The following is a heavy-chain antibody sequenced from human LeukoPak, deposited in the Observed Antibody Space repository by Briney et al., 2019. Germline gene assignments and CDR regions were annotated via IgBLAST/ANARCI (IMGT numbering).Heavy chain of an antibody. Sequence: GGSLRLSCAASGFIFRNYWMHWVRQAPGKGLVWVARINPNGITTTYTDPVKGRFTISRDNAKNTLYLQMNSLRAEDTAVYYCAKGRPHGNDYWGQGTLVTVSS. J-gene: IGHJ4*02. V-gene: IGHV3-74*01. CDR1: GFIFRNYW. CDR2: INPNGITT. D-gene: IGHD4-23*01. CDR3: AKGRPHGNDY.